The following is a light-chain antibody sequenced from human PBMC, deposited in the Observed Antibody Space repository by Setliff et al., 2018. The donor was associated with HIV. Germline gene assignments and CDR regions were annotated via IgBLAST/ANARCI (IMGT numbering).Light chain of an antibody. Sequence: SALTQPASVSGSPGQSITISCTGTSSDVGGYNYVSWYQQHPGKAPKLMIYDVSKRPSGVSNRFSGSKSGNTASLTISGLQAEDEADHYCCSYAGSSTYVFGTGTKVTVL. J-gene: IGLJ1*01. CDR2: DVS. CDR3: CSYAGSSTYV. CDR1: SSDVGGYNY. V-gene: IGLV2-23*02.